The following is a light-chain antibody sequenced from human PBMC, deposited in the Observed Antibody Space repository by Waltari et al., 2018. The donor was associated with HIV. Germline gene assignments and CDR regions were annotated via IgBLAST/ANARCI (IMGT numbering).Light chain of an antibody. CDR2: GND. J-gene: IGLJ1*01. Sequence: SSELTQDPAVSVALGQNVRITCQGTSLRHYYASWYQQKPGQAPLLVVYGNDKRPSGIPDRFSGSSSGNTASLTITGAQAEDEADYYCNSRDNNGHHLVFAPGTTVTVL. CDR3: NSRDNNGHHLV. V-gene: IGLV3-19*01. CDR1: SLRHYY.